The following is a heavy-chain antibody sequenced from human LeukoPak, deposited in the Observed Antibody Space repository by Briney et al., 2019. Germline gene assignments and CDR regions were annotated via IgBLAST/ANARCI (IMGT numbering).Heavy chain of an antibody. Sequence: PGGSEGLSCSASGFSFSTFAMHWVRQAPGKGLEYVSTISGDGGSTYYADSVKGRFTISRDNSRNTLFLQMSSLRAEDTAVYYCVKDRGQGYYFDYWGQETLVPLFS. CDR3: VKDRGQGYYFDY. D-gene: IGHD3-10*01. CDR2: ISGDGGST. J-gene: IGHJ4*02. CDR1: GFSFSTFA. V-gene: IGHV3-64D*06.